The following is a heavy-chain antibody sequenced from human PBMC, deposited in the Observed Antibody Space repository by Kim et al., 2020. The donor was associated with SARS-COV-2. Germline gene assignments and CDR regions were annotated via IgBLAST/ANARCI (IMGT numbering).Heavy chain of an antibody. J-gene: IGHJ4*02. Sequence: SETLSLTCTVSGGSISSGGYYWSWIRQHPGKGLEWIGYIYYSGSTYYNPSLKSRVTISVDTSKNQFSLKLSSVTAADTAVYYCARGPGLMTMIVVVVGAFGYWGQGPLVTVSS. CDR1: GGSISSGGYY. CDR3: ARGPGLMTMIVVVVGAFGY. D-gene: IGHD3-22*01. CDR2: IYYSGST. V-gene: IGHV4-31*03.